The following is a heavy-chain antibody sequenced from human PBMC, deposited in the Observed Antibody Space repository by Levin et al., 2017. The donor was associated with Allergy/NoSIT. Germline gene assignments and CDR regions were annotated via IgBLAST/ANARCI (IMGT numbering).Heavy chain of an antibody. CDR2: IYPSGST. J-gene: IGHJ3*02. D-gene: IGHD1-26*01. V-gene: IGHV4-4*07. CDR1: GDSFSSYY. Sequence: NPSETLSLTCTVSGDSFSSYYWSWIRQPAGKGLEWIGRIYPSGSTNFNPSLKSRVTMSVDTSKNHFSLKLSSVTAADTAVYFCTRRKKWEPADVFDIWGQGTMVIVSS. CDR3: TRRKKWEPADVFDI.